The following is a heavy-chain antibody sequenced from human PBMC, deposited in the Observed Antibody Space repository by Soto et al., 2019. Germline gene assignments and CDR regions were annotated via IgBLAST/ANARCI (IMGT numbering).Heavy chain of an antibody. J-gene: IGHJ4*02. CDR3: ARDKYSSSWYTEDFDY. CDR1: GFLVSTSY. Sequence: PGGSLRLSCAASGFLVSTSYMSWVRQAPGKGLEWVSIIYNDGSTYYADSVKGRFTISRDNSKNTLYLQILSLRAEDTAVYYCARDKYSSSWYTEDFDYWGQGTLVTVSS. V-gene: IGHV3-66*01. CDR2: IYNDGST. D-gene: IGHD6-13*01.